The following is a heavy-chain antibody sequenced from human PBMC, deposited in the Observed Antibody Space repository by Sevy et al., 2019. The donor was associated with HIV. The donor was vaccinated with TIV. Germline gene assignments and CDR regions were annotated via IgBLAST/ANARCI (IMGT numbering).Heavy chain of an antibody. V-gene: IGHV3-30*02. CDR1: GFTFSSYG. CDR3: AKEPHTTVVTLGNWFDP. J-gene: IGHJ5*02. D-gene: IGHD4-17*01. CDR2: IRYDGSNK. Sequence: GGSLRLSCAASGFTFSSYGMHWVRQAPGKGLEWVAFIRYDGSNKYYVDSVKGRFTISRDNSKNTLYLQMNSLRAEDTAVYYCAKEPHTTVVTLGNWFDPWGQGTLVTVSS.